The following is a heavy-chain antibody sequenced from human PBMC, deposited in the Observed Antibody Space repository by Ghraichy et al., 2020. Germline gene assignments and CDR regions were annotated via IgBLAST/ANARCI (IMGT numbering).Heavy chain of an antibody. CDR1: GLPLNNNH. V-gene: IGHV3-53*01. D-gene: IGHD6-19*01. CDR2: SYKDGDT. Sequence: GGSLRLSCAVSGLPLNNNHINWVRQAPGKGLEWVSFSYKDGDTSYADSVKGRFTISRDRAKNTVYLQMDSLRDEDTAKYYCAGSRSGLDSGDHWGQGTLVTVSS. J-gene: IGHJ4*02. CDR3: AGSRSGLDSGDH.